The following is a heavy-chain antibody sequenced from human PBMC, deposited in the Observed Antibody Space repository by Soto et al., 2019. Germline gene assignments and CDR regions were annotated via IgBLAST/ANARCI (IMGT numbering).Heavy chain of an antibody. CDR3: TIVRVADSALDH. Sequence: GGSLRLSCVGSVFIFSNNGMHWVRQTPGKGLEWVAFMSYDGSDTFYADSVKGRFTIPRDNSKNTLFLHMSNLRAEDTAMYYCTIVRVADSALDHWGQGTLVTVSS. CDR2: MSYDGSDT. J-gene: IGHJ4*02. CDR1: VFIFSNNG. V-gene: IGHV3-30*02. D-gene: IGHD3-10*02.